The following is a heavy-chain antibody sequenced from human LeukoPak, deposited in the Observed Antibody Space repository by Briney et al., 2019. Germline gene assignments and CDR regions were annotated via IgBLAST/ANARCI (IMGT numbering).Heavy chain of an antibody. Sequence: GGSLRLSCAAFGFTVSSNYMSWVRQAPGKGLEWVSAIYNDGSTYYADSVKGRFTISRDNSKNTLYLHMNSLRAEDTAVYYCARDRPFGGVLDFDYWGQGTLDTVSS. CDR2: IYNDGST. CDR1: GFTVSSNY. J-gene: IGHJ4*02. CDR3: ARDRPFGGVLDFDY. V-gene: IGHV3-66*01. D-gene: IGHD3-16*01.